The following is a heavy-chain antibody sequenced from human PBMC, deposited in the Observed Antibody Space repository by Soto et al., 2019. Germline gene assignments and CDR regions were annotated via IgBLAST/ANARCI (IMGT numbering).Heavy chain of an antibody. CDR1: GGSISSSSYY. V-gene: IGHV4-39*01. CDR2: IYYSGST. J-gene: IGHJ4*02. Sequence: QLQLQESGPGLVKPSETLSLTCTVSGGSISSSSYYWGWIRQPPGKGLEWIGSIYYSGSTYYNPSLKSRVTIAVDTSKNQFSLKLSSVTATDTAVYYCARQRQLWLLGSYWGQGTLVTVSS. CDR3: ARQRQLWLLGSY. D-gene: IGHD5-18*01.